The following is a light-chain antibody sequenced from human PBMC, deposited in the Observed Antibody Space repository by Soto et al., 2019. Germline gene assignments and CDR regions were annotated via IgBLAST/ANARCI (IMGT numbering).Light chain of an antibody. CDR1: QTISIS. Sequence: DIQMTQSPSSLSASVGDRVTITCRASQTISISLNCYQQKPGTAPKLLIYAPSTLQIVVPSRFSGSGSGTDFTLTISRLQPEDFATYYCQQTIGTPYTFGQGTKVDVK. V-gene: IGKV1-39*01. CDR3: QQTIGTPYT. J-gene: IGKJ2*01. CDR2: APS.